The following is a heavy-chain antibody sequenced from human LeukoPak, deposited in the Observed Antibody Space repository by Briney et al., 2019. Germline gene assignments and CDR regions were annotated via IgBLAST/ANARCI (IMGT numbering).Heavy chain of an antibody. J-gene: IGHJ4*02. CDR2: ISYDGSNK. V-gene: IGHV3-30*18. CDR3: AKDGYSAYDFDY. Sequence: GGSLRLSCAASGFTFSSYGMHWVRQAPGKGLEWVAVISYDGSNKYYADSVKGRFTISRDNSKSTLYLQMNSLRAEDTAVYYCAKDGYSAYDFDYWGQGTLVTVSS. CDR1: GFTFSSYG. D-gene: IGHD5-12*01.